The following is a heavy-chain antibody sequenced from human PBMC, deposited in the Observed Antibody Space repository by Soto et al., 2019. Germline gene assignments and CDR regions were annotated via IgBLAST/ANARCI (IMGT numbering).Heavy chain of an antibody. CDR3: ERNKIQLWLHYYYGMEV. CDR2: IDPSDSYT. V-gene: IGHV5-10-1*01. CDR1: GYSFTSYW. Sequence: DSLKISCKGSGYSFTSYWISWVRQMPGKGLEWMGRIDPSDSYTNYSSSFQGHVTISADKSISTAYLQGSSLKASDTAMYYCERNKIQLWLHYYYGMEVWGQGTTVTVSS. D-gene: IGHD5-18*01. J-gene: IGHJ6*02.